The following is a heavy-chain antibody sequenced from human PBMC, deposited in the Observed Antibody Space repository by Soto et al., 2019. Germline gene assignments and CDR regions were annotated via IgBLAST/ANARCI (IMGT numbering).Heavy chain of an antibody. CDR3: ARKEQQLVSNWFDP. CDR1: GYTFTSYG. D-gene: IGHD6-13*01. V-gene: IGHV1-18*01. Sequence: ASVKVSCKASGYTFTSYGISWVRQAPGQGLEWMGWISAYNGNTNYAQKLQGRVTMTTDTSTSTAYMELRSLRSDDTAVYYCARKEQQLVSNWFDPWGQGTLVTVSS. J-gene: IGHJ5*02. CDR2: ISAYNGNT.